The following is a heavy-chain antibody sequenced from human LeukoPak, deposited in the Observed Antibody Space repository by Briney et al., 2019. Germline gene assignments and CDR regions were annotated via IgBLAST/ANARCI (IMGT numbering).Heavy chain of an antibody. Sequence: QTGGSLRLSCAASGFTFSSYWMHWVRQAPGKGLVWVSRINSDGSSTSYADSVKGRFTISRDNAKNTLYLQMNSLRAEDTAVYYCARGIVVGRNWFDPWGQGTLATVSS. CDR1: GFTFSSYW. J-gene: IGHJ5*02. V-gene: IGHV3-74*01. CDR2: INSDGSST. CDR3: ARGIVVGRNWFDP. D-gene: IGHD2-2*01.